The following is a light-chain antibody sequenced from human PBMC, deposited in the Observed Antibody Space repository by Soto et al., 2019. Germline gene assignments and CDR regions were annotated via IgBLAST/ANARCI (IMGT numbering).Light chain of an antibody. J-gene: IGLJ2*01. CDR2: DVD. Sequence: QSALTQPRSVSGSPGQSVTISCTGTNSDVGHYNYVSWYQQHPGKVPKLIIFDVDKRPSGVPDRFSGSKSGNTASLTISGLQAEDEADYYCCSYAGSSWIFGGGTKVTVL. V-gene: IGLV2-11*01. CDR3: CSYAGSSWI. CDR1: NSDVGHYNY.